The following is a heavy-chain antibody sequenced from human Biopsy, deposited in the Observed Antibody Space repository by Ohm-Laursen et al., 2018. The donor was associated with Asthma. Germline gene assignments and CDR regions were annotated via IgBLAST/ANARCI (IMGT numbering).Heavy chain of an antibody. J-gene: IGHJ4*02. V-gene: IGHV3-53*01. D-gene: IGHD3-22*01. Sequence: SLRLSCAASGFAVSRDHMFWVRQAPGKGLEWFSVIYSGGTSPTADSVRGRFTISRDYSKNTLYLQMHSLRAEDTAVYYCARGDSSNWSHYYFDYWGQGTLVTVSS. CDR3: ARGDSSNWSHYYFDY. CDR2: IYSGGTS. CDR1: GFAVSRDH.